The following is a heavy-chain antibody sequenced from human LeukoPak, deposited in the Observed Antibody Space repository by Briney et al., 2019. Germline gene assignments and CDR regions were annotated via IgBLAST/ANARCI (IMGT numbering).Heavy chain of an antibody. CDR2: IYPGDSDT. V-gene: IGHV5-51*01. D-gene: IGHD4-23*01. CDR1: GYSFTSYW. J-gene: IGHJ3*02. CDR3: ARPRTSATGVTGGDVFDI. Sequence: ESLKISCMGSGYSFTSYWIGWVRQMPGKGLEWMGIIYPGDSDTRYSSSFQGQVTISADKSISTAYLQWSSLKASDTAMYYCARPRTSATGVTGGDVFDIGAKGTRVTVSS.